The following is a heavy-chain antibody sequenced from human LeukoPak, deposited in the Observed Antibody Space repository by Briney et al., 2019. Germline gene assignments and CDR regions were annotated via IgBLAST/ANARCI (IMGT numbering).Heavy chain of an antibody. CDR2: IYYSGTT. CDR1: GGSISSYY. D-gene: IGHD6-13*01. Sequence: SETLSLTCTVSGGSISSYYWSWIRQPLGNGLEWIGYIYYSGTTNYDPSLKSRVTISVDTSKNQFSLRLSSVTAADTAVYYCARGVYIAAAQYGYWGQGTLVTVSS. J-gene: IGHJ4*02. V-gene: IGHV4-59*01. CDR3: ARGVYIAAAQYGY.